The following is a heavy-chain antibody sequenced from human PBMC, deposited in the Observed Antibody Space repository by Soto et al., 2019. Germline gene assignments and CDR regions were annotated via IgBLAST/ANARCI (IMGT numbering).Heavy chain of an antibody. J-gene: IGHJ4*02. CDR3: ARAGYGGYGFFIY. D-gene: IGHD5-12*01. V-gene: IGHV3-53*01. Sequence: EEQLVESGGGLIQPGGALSLSCAAYGLTVSSNYMSWVRQAPGKGLGWVSIIYRDGSTSYADSVKGRFTISRDNSKYKLSLQMKNLSVKDTAVYYCARAGYGGYGFFIYWGQGTLVTVSS. CDR2: IYRDGST. CDR1: GLTVSSNY.